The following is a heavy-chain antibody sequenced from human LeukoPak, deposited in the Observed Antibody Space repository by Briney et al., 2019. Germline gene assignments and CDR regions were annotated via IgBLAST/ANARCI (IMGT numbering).Heavy chain of an antibody. V-gene: IGHV6-1*01. CDR1: GDSVSSNSAV. CDR2: TFYTSKWFN. CDR3: ARRRYYDYSGYFDY. Sequence: SQTLSLTCGVSGDSVSSNSAVWNWIRQSPSRGLEWLGRTFYTSKWFNDYAVSVKSRITINPDTSKNQFSLQLNSVTPEDTAVYYCARRRYYDYSGYFDYWGQGTLVTVSS. J-gene: IGHJ4*02. D-gene: IGHD3-16*01.